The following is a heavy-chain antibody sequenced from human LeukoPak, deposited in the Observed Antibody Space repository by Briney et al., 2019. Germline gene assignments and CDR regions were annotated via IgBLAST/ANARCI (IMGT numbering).Heavy chain of an antibody. CDR2: IKQDGSEK. D-gene: IGHD2-2*01. J-gene: IGHJ4*02. V-gene: IGHV3-7*01. Sequence: PGGSLRLSCAASGFTFSIYWMSWVRQAPGKGLEWVANIKQDGSEKYYVDSVKGRFTISRDNAKNSLYLQMNSLRAEDTAVYYCARESVPAAISDYGYWGQGTLVTVSS. CDR3: ARESVPAAISDYGY. CDR1: GFTFSIYW.